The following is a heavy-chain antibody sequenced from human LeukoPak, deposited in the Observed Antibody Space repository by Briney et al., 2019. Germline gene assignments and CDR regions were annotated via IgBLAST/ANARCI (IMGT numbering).Heavy chain of an antibody. J-gene: IGHJ4*02. D-gene: IGHD3-10*01. V-gene: IGHV3-11*01. CDR1: EFVFSDYY. CDR2: ISDSGSTI. Sequence: RPGGSLRLSCAASEFVFSDYYISWIRQAPGKGLEWVSHISDSGSTIYYADSVKGRFTISRDNVKNSLYLQMNGLRAEDTAVYYCAREMEGDYGSGTFFDLWGQGNMVTVSS. CDR3: AREMEGDYGSGTFFDL.